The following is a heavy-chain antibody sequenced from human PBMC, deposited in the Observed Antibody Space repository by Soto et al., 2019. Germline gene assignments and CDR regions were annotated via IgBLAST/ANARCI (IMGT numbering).Heavy chain of an antibody. CDR3: AKVARPDDVLSGYYRVYYFHYMDV. V-gene: IGHV3-23*01. Sequence: QLLESGGDLVQPGGSLRLSCTASGFRFSSYVMRCFRQAPGKGLEWFAAIRGNGASTYYADSVKGRFTFSRDNSKNTVFLQMNHLRDEDTAVYYCAKVARPDDVLSGYYRVYYFHYMDVWGEGTTVTVS. D-gene: IGHD3-3*01. CDR1: GFRFSSYV. CDR2: IRGNGAST. J-gene: IGHJ6*03.